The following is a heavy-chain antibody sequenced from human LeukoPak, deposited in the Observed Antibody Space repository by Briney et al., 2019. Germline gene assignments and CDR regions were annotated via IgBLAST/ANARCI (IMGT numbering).Heavy chain of an antibody. J-gene: IGHJ4*02. CDR3: ASGFGSSWYDY. CDR1: GGSISTY. Sequence: SETLSLTCSVSGGSISTYWTWIRQPPGKGLEWIGYMYYSGSSNYNPSLRSRVTISGDTSKNQVSLILGSVTAADTAVYYCASGFGSSWYDYWGPGTLV. V-gene: IGHV4-59*01. D-gene: IGHD6-13*01. CDR2: MYYSGSS.